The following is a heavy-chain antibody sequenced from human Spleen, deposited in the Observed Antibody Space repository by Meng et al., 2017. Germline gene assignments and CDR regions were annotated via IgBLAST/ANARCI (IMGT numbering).Heavy chain of an antibody. J-gene: IGHJ5*02. CDR2: IYHSGRA. Sequence: VQLEDAGPGLVKPSGTLYLTCAVSGGSISTRDWSTWVRQPPGKGLEWIGQIYHSGRANYIPTLKSRVTISVDKSKNQFSLDLRSVTAADTSVYYCARGLSIAVVPGHWFDPWGQGTLVTVSS. D-gene: IGHD2-2*01. V-gene: IGHV4-4*02. CDR3: ARGLSIAVVPGHWFDP. CDR1: GGSISTRDW.